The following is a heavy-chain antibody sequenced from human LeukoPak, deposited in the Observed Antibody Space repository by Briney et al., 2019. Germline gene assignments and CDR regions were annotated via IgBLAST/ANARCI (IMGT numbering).Heavy chain of an antibody. J-gene: IGHJ5*02. CDR3: ARAAAVAFDP. D-gene: IGHD6-13*01. Sequence: KSSETLSLTCTVSDGSISSTSYYWGWIRQPPGKGLEWIGSIYYSGSTYYSPSLKSRVTISVDTSKNQFSLKLSSVTAADTAVYYCARAAAVAFDPWGQGTLVTVSS. CDR2: IYYSGST. V-gene: IGHV4-39*07. CDR1: DGSISSTSYY.